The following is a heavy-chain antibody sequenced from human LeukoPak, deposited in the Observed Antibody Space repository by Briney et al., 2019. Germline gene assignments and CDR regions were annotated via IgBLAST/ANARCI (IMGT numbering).Heavy chain of an antibody. J-gene: IGHJ4*02. Sequence: ASVKVSCKASGGTFSSYAISWVRQAPGQGLEWMGRIIPILGIANYAQKFQGRVTITADKSTSTAYMELSSLRSEDTAVYYCASGDVDTAMGVFDYWGQGTLVTVSS. D-gene: IGHD5-18*01. V-gene: IGHV1-69*04. CDR2: IIPILGIA. CDR1: GGTFSSYA. CDR3: ASGDVDTAMGVFDY.